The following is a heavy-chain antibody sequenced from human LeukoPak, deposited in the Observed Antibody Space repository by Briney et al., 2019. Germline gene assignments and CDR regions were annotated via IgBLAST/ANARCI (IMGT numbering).Heavy chain of an antibody. CDR3: ARGQDTAMVPLDY. CDR1: GFTFSSYS. Sequence: GGSLRLSCAASGFTFSSYSMNWVRQAPGKGLEWVSSISSSSSYVYYADSVKGRFTISRDNAKNSLYLQMNSLRAEDTAVYYCARGQDTAMVPLDYWGQGTLVTVSS. CDR2: ISSSSSYV. J-gene: IGHJ4*02. V-gene: IGHV3-21*01. D-gene: IGHD5-18*01.